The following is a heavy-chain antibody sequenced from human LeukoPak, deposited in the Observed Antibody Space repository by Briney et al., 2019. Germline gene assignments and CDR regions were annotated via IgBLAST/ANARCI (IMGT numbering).Heavy chain of an antibody. J-gene: IGHJ2*01. V-gene: IGHV4-59*08. D-gene: IGHD4-17*01. Sequence: PSETLSLTCTVSGGSISSYYWSWIRQPPGKGLEWIGYIYYSGSTYYNPSLKSRVTISVDTSKNQFSLKLSSVTAADTAVYYCARGGLTTVTTLGVWYFDLWGRGTLVTVSS. CDR3: ARGGLTTVTTLGVWYFDL. CDR2: IYYSGST. CDR1: GGSISSYY.